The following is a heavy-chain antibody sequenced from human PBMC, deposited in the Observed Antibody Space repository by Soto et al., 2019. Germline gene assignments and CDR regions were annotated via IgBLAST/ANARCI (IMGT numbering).Heavy chain of an antibody. CDR3: ASGQQLVRNY. Sequence: QLQLQESGPGLVKPSQTLSLTCAVSGGSISSGGYSWSWIRQPPRKGLEWIGYIYHSGSTYYNPSLKSRVTISVDRSKNQFSLKLSSVTAADTAVYYCASGQQLVRNYWGQGTLVTVSS. D-gene: IGHD6-13*01. CDR2: IYHSGST. V-gene: IGHV4-30-2*01. J-gene: IGHJ4*02. CDR1: GGSISSGGYS.